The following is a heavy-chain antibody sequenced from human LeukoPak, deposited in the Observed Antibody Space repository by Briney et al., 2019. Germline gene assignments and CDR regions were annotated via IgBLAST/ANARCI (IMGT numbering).Heavy chain of an antibody. D-gene: IGHD6-13*01. V-gene: IGHV3-74*01. CDR3: ASENNVGIAAAGFDY. Sequence: GSLRLSCEVSGFVFRRYWMHWVRQVPGKGLVWVARTNTAGTITTYADSVQGRFTISRDNSKNTLYLQMNSLRAEDTAVYYCASENNVGIAAAGFDYWGQGTLVTVSS. J-gene: IGHJ4*02. CDR2: TNTAGTIT. CDR1: GFVFRRYW.